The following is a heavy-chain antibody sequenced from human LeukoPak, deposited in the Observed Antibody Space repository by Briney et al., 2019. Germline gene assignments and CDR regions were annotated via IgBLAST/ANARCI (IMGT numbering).Heavy chain of an antibody. CDR1: GFTFSSYE. CDR2: ISSSGSTI. Sequence: GGSLRLSCAASGFTFSSYEMNWVRQAPGKGPEWVSYISSSGSTIYYADSVKGRFTISRDNAKNSLYLQMNGLRAEDTAVYYCARGKSGSSGWYRGGYNWFDPWGQGTLVTVSS. J-gene: IGHJ5*02. CDR3: ARGKSGSSGWYRGGYNWFDP. D-gene: IGHD6-19*01. V-gene: IGHV3-48*03.